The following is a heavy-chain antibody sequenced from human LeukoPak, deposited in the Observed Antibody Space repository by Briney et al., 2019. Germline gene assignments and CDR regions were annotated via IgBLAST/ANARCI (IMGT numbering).Heavy chain of an antibody. V-gene: IGHV3-30*03. D-gene: IGHD6-19*01. CDR3: AREGDSGWTLLY. Sequence: GGSLRLSCAASGFTFSSYWMSWVRQAPGKGLEWVAVISYDGNNKYYADAVKGRFSISRDNAKNSLYLQMNSLRAEDTAVYYCAREGDSGWTLLYWGQGTLVTVSS. J-gene: IGHJ4*02. CDR1: GFTFSSYW. CDR2: ISYDGNNK.